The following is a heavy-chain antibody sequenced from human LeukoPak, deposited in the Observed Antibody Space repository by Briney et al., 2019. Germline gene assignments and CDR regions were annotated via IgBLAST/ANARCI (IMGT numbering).Heavy chain of an antibody. CDR2: IYTSGST. D-gene: IGHD3-9*01. CDR3: ARDHGTYDILTGYYNWFDP. Sequence: SETLSLTCTVSGGSISSSSYYWGWIRQPPGKGLEWIGRIYTSGSTNYNPSLKSRVTISVDTSKNQFSLKLSSVTAADTAVYYCARDHGTYDILTGYYNWFDPWGQGTLVTVSS. V-gene: IGHV4-39*07. CDR1: GGSISSSSYY. J-gene: IGHJ5*02.